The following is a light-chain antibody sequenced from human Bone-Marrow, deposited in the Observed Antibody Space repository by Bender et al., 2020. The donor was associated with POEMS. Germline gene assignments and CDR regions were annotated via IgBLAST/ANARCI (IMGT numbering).Light chain of an antibody. V-gene: IGLV1-44*01. CDR1: SSKFGSYP. CDR3: ATWDDSLNGWV. CDR2: NNS. Sequence: QSVLTQPPSASRTPGQRVTISCSGSSSKFGSYPVNWYQQLPGAAPKLVIFNNSQRPSGVPDRFSGSNSGTSASLAISGLLSDDEAHFYCATWDDSLNGWVFGGGTKLTVL. J-gene: IGLJ3*02.